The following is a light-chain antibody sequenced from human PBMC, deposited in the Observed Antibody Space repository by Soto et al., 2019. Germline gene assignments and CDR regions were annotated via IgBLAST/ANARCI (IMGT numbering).Light chain of an antibody. J-gene: IGLJ1*01. V-gene: IGLV2-11*01. CDR2: DVS. CDR1: SSDVGGYNY. CDR3: CSYVGTNTSYV. Sequence: QSVLTQPRSVSGSPGQSVTISCTGTSSDVGGYNYVSWYRQHPSKAPKVMIYDVSKRPSGGPDRFSGSKSGNTASLTISGLQAEDEADYYCCSYVGTNTSYVFGTGTKVTV.